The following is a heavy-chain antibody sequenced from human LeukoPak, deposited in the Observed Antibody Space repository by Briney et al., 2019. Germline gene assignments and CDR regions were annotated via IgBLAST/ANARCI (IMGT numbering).Heavy chain of an antibody. J-gene: IGHJ3*02. CDR1: GFTFSDYI. CDR3: SRDGGAGGNSAFDI. Sequence: PGGSLRLSCAASGFTFSDYILDWVRQAPGKGLEWVGRIRRGANSYTTEYAASVKGRFTISRDDSKNSLYLHMNSLKTEDTAVYHCSRDGGAGGNSAFDIWGQGTMVTVSS. CDR2: IRRGANSYTT. D-gene: IGHD3-16*01. V-gene: IGHV3-72*01.